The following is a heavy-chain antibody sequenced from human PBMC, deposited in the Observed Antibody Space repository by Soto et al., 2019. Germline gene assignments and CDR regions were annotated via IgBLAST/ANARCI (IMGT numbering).Heavy chain of an antibody. V-gene: IGHV1-18*01. J-gene: IGHJ5*02. Sequence: ASVKVSCKASGYTFTSYGISWVRQAPGQGLEWMGWISAYNGNTNYAQKLQGRVTMTTDTSTSTAYMELRSLRSDDTAVYYCARDRCSSTSCLPWFDPWGQGTLVSVSS. CDR2: ISAYNGNT. CDR1: GYTFTSYG. D-gene: IGHD2-2*01. CDR3: ARDRCSSTSCLPWFDP.